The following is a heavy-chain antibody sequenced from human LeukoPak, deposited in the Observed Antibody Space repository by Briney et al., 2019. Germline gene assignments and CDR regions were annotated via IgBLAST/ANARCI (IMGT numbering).Heavy chain of an antibody. Sequence: PGGSLRLSCAASGFTFSSYSMNWIRQAPGKGLEWVSSISSSSSYIYYADSVKGLFTISRDNAKNSLYLQMNSLRAEDTAVYYGARDPASSWETAFDIWGQGTMVTVSS. CDR1: GFTFSSYS. CDR2: ISSSSSYI. J-gene: IGHJ3*02. D-gene: IGHD1-26*01. V-gene: IGHV3-21*01. CDR3: ARDPASSWETAFDI.